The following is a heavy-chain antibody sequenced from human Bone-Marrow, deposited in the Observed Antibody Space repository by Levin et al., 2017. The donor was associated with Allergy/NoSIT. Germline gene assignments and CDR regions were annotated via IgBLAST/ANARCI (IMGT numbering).Heavy chain of an antibody. V-gene: IGHV4-39*01. CDR2: IYYSGST. CDR3: ARAGIAAAGDAFDI. Sequence: SSETLSLTCTVSGGSISSSSYYWGWIRQPPGKGLEWIGSIYYSGSTYYNPSLKSRVTISVDTSKNQFSLKLSSVTAADTAVYYCARAGIAAAGDAFDIWGQGTMVTVSS. CDR1: GGSISSSSYY. D-gene: IGHD6-13*01. J-gene: IGHJ3*02.